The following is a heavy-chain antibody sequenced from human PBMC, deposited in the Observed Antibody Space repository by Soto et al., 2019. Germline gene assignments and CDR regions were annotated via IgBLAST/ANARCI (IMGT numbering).Heavy chain of an antibody. CDR3: ARGGRTRYSYDSSGYL. CDR1: GGSISSYY. Sequence: SETLPLTCTVSGGSISSYYWSWIRQPPGKGLEWLGYIYYSGSTNYNPSLKSRVTISVDTSKNQFSLKLSSVTAADTAVYYCARGGRTRYSYDSSGYLWGQGTLGTVSS. J-gene: IGHJ4*02. CDR2: IYYSGST. V-gene: IGHV4-59*01. D-gene: IGHD3-22*01.